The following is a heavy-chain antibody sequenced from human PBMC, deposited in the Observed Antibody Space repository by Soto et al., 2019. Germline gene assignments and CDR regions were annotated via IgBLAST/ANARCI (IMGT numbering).Heavy chain of an antibody. D-gene: IGHD6-13*01. CDR2: INHSGST. CDR1: GGSFSGYY. CDR3: ARGLRAAFDP. J-gene: IGHJ5*02. Sequence: SETLSLTCAVYGGSFSGYYWSWIRQPPGKGLEWIGEINHSGSTNYNPSLKSRVTISVDTSKNQFSLKLSSVTAADTAVYYCARGLRAAFDPWGQGTLVTVSS. V-gene: IGHV4-34*01.